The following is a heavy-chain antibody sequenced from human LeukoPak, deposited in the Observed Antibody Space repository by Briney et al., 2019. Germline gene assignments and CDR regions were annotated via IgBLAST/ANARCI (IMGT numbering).Heavy chain of an antibody. CDR3: ARLGVATKSW. CDR1: GVSISTIGYY. V-gene: IGHV4-39*01. D-gene: IGHD5-24*01. J-gene: IGHJ4*02. Sequence: SETLSLTCTVSGVSISTIGYYWGWIRQPPGKGLEWIGSIYYSGITYYNPSLKSRVTISIDTSNNQFSLTLSSVTAAETAVYYCARLGVATKSWWGQGTLVTVSS. CDR2: IYYSGIT.